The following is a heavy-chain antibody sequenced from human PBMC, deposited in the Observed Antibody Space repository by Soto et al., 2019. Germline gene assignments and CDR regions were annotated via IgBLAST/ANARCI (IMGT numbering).Heavy chain of an antibody. CDR3: ARAYYDSSGERSYYYGMDV. J-gene: IGHJ6*02. V-gene: IGHV1-69*12. CDR2: IIPIFGTA. D-gene: IGHD3-22*01. CDR1: GGTFSSYA. Sequence: QVQLVQSGAEVKKPGSSVKVSCKASGGTFSSYAISWVRQAPGQGLEWMGGIIPIFGTANYAQKFQGRVTITADESTSTAYMELSSLRSEDTAVYCCARAYYDSSGERSYYYGMDVWGQGTTVTVSS.